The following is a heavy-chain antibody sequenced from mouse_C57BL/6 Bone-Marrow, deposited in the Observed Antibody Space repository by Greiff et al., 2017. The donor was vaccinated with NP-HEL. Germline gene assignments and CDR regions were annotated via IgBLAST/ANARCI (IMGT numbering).Heavy chain of an antibody. CDR1: GYTFTGYW. CDR3: ARWGPLYYGNYVGY. Sequence: VKLQESGAELMKPGASVKLSCKATGYTFTGYWIEWVKQRPGHGLEWIGEILPGSGSTNYNEKFKGKATFTADTSSNTAYLQLSSLTSEDTAVYYCARWGPLYYGNYVGYWGQGTTLTVSS. CDR2: ILPGSGST. V-gene: IGHV1-9*01. J-gene: IGHJ2*01. D-gene: IGHD2-1*01.